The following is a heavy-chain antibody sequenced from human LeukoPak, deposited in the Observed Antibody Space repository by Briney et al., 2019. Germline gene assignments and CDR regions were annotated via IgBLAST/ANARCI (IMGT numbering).Heavy chain of an antibody. V-gene: IGHV1-8*02. Sequence: ASVKVSCKASGYTFTGYYMHWVRQAPGQGLEWMGWMNPNSGNTGYAQKFQGRVTMTRNTSISTAYMELSSLRSEDTAVYYCARGLELNFRSWQIAARPYSSSNWGQGTLVTVSS. CDR2: MNPNSGNT. CDR3: ARGLELNFRSWQIAARPYSSSN. J-gene: IGHJ4*02. D-gene: IGHD6-19*01. CDR1: GYTFTGYY.